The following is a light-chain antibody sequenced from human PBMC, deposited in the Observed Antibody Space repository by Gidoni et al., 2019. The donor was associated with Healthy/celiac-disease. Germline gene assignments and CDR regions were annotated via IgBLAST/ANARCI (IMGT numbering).Light chain of an antibody. CDR1: QSLLHSYGKTY. J-gene: IGKJ2*01. V-gene: IGKV2-29*02. CDR2: AVS. CDR3: MQGIPFPHT. Sequence: DIVMTQTPRSLSVTPGQPSSISCKSSQSLLHSYGKTYLYWYLQKPGQSPQLLLYAVSRRFSVVPARFSGSGSGTSFTLKISRVEADDVGFYYCMQGIPFPHTFGQGTKLEIK.